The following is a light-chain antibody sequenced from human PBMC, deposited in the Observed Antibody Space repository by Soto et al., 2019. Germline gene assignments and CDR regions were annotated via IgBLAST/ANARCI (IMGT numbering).Light chain of an antibody. J-gene: IGLJ1*01. CDR1: SSDVGVIT. CDR2: EGS. V-gene: IGLV2-23*01. Sequence: QSALTQPASVSGSPGQSITISCTGTSSDVGVITLSPGTNSTQAKAPKLMIYEGSKRPSGVSNRFSGSKSGNTASLTISGLQAEDEADYYCCSYAGSSTYVFGTGTKLTVL. CDR3: CSYAGSSTYV.